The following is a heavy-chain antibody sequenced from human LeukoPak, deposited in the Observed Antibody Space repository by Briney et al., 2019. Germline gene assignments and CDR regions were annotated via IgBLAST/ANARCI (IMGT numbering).Heavy chain of an antibody. CDR1: GGFISSHY. CDR2: IYYSGST. CDR3: ARVGYDILTGYYLEYYSDY. V-gene: IGHV4-59*11. Sequence: SEALSLTCTVSGGFISSHYWSWIRQPPGKGLEWIGYIYYSGSTNYNPSVKSRATISVDTSKDQFPRKLSSVTAADTAVYYCARVGYDILTGYYLEYYSDYWGQGTLVTVPS. J-gene: IGHJ4*02. D-gene: IGHD3-9*01.